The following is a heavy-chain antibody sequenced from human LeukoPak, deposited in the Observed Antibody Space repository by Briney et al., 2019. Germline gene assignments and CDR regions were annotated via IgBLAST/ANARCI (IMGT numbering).Heavy chain of an antibody. CDR3: AREAPPYYDILTGYYNVRYFDY. Sequence: ASVKVSCKASGYTFTSYYMHWVRQAPGQGLEWMGIINPSGGSTSYAQKFQGRVTMTRDMSTSTVYMELSSLRSEDTAVYYCAREAPPYYDILTGYYNVRYFDYWGQGTLVTVSS. V-gene: IGHV1-46*01. CDR1: GYTFTSYY. D-gene: IGHD3-9*01. J-gene: IGHJ4*02. CDR2: INPSGGST.